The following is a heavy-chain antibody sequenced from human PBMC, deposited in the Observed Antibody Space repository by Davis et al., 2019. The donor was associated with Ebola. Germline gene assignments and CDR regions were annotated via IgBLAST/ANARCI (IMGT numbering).Heavy chain of an antibody. V-gene: IGHV3-23*01. CDR2: ISGSGGST. J-gene: IGHJ4*02. CDR3: AKDISPHIGVIVTQVDY. Sequence: GESLKISCAASGFTFSSYAMSWVRQAPGKGLEWVSCISGSGGSTEYADSAKGRLTISRDNAKNTLYLQMNSLSAEDTAVYYCAKDISPHIGVIVTQVDYWGQGTLVTVSS. D-gene: IGHD3-10*01. CDR1: GFTFSSYA.